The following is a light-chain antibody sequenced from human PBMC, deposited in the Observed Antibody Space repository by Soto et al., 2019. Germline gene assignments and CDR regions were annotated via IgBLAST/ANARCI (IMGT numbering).Light chain of an antibody. Sequence: AIQMTQSPSSLSASVGDRVTITCRASQGIRNDLGWYQQRPGEAPKLLIYATSNLQSGVPSRFSGSGSGTDLTLTISNLQTEDFATYYCLQDYNSPRTYGQGTEVEIK. CDR2: ATS. CDR1: QGIRND. J-gene: IGKJ1*01. V-gene: IGKV1-6*01. CDR3: LQDYNSPRT.